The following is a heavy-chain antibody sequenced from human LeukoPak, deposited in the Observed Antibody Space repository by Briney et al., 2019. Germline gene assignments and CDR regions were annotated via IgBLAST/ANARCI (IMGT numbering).Heavy chain of an antibody. Sequence: GGSLRLSCAASGFTFSSYAMSWVRQAPGKGLEWGSAISGSGGSTYYADSVKGRFTISRDNSKNTLYLQMNSLRAEDTAVYYCAKDRRVTPLGYFDYRGQGTLVTVSS. D-gene: IGHD2-21*02. J-gene: IGHJ4*02. CDR3: AKDRRVTPLGYFDY. V-gene: IGHV3-23*01. CDR1: GFTFSSYA. CDR2: ISGSGGST.